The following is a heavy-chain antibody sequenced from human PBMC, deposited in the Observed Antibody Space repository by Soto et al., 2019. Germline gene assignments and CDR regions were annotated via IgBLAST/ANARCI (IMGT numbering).Heavy chain of an antibody. CDR3: AKDAAGIAVVRIYYGMDV. CDR2: ISYDGSNK. J-gene: IGHJ6*02. D-gene: IGHD6-19*01. Sequence: GGSLRLSCAASGFTFSSYGMHWVRQAPGKGLEWVAVISYDGSNKYYADSVKGRFTISRDNSKNTLYLQMNSLRAEDTAVYYCAKDAAGIAVVRIYYGMDVWGQGTTVTVSS. CDR1: GFTFSSYG. V-gene: IGHV3-30*18.